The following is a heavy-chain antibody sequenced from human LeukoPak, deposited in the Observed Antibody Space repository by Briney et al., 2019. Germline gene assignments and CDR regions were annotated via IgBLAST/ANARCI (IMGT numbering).Heavy chain of an antibody. J-gene: IGHJ6*02. D-gene: IGHD3-22*01. CDR3: ARHTYYYDSSGYYYWHSYYYYGMDV. Sequence: SETLSLTCTVSGGSISSSSYYWGWIRQPPGKGLEWIGSIYYSGSTYYNPSLKSRVTISVDTSKNQFSLKLSSVTAADTAVYYCARHTYYYDSSGYYYWHSYYYYGMDVWGQGTTVTVSS. CDR2: IYYSGST. CDR1: GGSISSSSYY. V-gene: IGHV4-39*01.